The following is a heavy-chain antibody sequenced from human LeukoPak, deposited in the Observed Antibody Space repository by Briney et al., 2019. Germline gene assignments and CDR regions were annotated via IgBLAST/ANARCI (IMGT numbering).Heavy chain of an antibody. V-gene: IGHV1-69*04. Sequence: SVKVSCKASGGTFSSYAISWVRQAPGQGLEWMGRIIPIFRIANYAQKFHGRVTITADKSTSTAYMELSSLRSEDTAVYYCARDVAEDAFDIWGQGTMVTVPS. CDR1: GGTFSSYA. CDR3: ARDVAEDAFDI. D-gene: IGHD1-14*01. CDR2: IIPIFRIA. J-gene: IGHJ3*02.